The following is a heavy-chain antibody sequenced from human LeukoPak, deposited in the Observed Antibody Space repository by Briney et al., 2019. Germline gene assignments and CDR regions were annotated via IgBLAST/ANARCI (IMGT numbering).Heavy chain of an antibody. CDR1: GGTFSSYA. V-gene: IGHV1-69*13. J-gene: IGHJ6*02. CDR3: ARFGAYYDSSGYYSDYYYYGMDV. Sequence: ASVKVSCKAFGGTFSSYAISWVRQAPGQGLEWMGGIIPIFGTANYAQKFQGRVTITADESTSTAYMELSSLRSEDTAVYYCARFGAYYDSSGYYSDYYYYGMDVWGQGTTVTVSS. D-gene: IGHD3-22*01. CDR2: IIPIFGTA.